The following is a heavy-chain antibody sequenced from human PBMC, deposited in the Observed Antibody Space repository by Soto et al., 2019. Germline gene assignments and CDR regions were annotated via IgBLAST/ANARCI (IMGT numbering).Heavy chain of an antibody. CDR1: GFTFNNFA. D-gene: IGHD4-17*01. J-gene: IGHJ4*02. CDR2: ISGNGDST. CDR3: AKEGTTVTTCIDY. V-gene: IGHV3-23*01. Sequence: EVQLLESGGDLVQPGGSLRLSCVASGFTFNNFAMIWVRQAPGKGLQWVSVISGNGDSTYYADSVEGRFTISRDNSMNTLYLQMNRLRAEDTAVYYCAKEGTTVTTCIDYWGQGTLVAVSS.